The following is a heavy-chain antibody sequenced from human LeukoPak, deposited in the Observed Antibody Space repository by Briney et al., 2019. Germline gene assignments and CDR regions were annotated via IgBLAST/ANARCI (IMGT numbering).Heavy chain of an antibody. J-gene: IGHJ6*02. CDR3: ARTNYYDSSGSQGPGTFYYGLDV. Sequence: SVKVSCKASGGTFSSYGITWVRQAPGQGIEWMGRVIPILDISNYAQMFQDRVTITADKSTSTAYMELSSLRSEDTAVYFCARTNYYDSSGSQGPGTFYYGLDVWGQGTTVTVSS. CDR1: GGTFSSYG. D-gene: IGHD3-22*01. CDR2: VIPILDIS. V-gene: IGHV1-69*04.